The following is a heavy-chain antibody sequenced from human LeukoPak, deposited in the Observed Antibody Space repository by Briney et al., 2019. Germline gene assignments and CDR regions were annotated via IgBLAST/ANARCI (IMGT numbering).Heavy chain of an antibody. Sequence: GGSLRLSCAASGFSFSPYVMHWVRQAPGKGLEWVAVISYDGSDKYYADSVKGRFSISRDSSKDTLYVQMNSLRVEDTAVYYCARDSWGFDYWGQGTLVTVSS. D-gene: IGHD6-13*01. CDR2: ISYDGSDK. CDR1: GFSFSPYV. V-gene: IGHV3-30-3*01. CDR3: ARDSWGFDY. J-gene: IGHJ4*02.